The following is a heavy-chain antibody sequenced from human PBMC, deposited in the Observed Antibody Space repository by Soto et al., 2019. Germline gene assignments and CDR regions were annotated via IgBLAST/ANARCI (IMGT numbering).Heavy chain of an antibody. Sequence: SETLSLTCAVYGGSFSGYYWSWIRQPPGKGLEWIGEINHSGSTNYNPSLKSRVTMTRDTPISTAYMDLSRLRSDDTAVYYCVMQRGGVVYWGQGTLVTVSS. CDR1: GGSFSGYY. V-gene: IGHV4-34*10. CDR3: VMQRGGVVY. CDR2: INHSGST. D-gene: IGHD6-25*01. J-gene: IGHJ4*02.